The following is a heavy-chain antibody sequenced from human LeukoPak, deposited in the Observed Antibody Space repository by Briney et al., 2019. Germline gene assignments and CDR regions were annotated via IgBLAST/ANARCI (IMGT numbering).Heavy chain of an antibody. D-gene: IGHD3-10*01. CDR2: INPNSGGT. V-gene: IGHV1-2*02. CDR3: ARDRYYYGSGFDP. J-gene: IGHJ5*02. Sequence: ASVKVSCKASGYTFTGYYMHWVRQAPGQGLEWMGWINPNSGGTNYAQKFQGRVTMTRDTSISTAYMELSRLRSEDTAVYYCARDRYYYGSGFDPWGQGTLATVSS. CDR1: GYTFTGYY.